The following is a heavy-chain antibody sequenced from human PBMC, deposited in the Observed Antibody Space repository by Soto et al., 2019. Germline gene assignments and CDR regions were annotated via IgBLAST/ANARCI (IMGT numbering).Heavy chain of an antibody. D-gene: IGHD2-15*01. V-gene: IGHV1-3*01. Sequence: QVQLVQSGAEVKKPGASVKISCKASGYTFTNYAIHWVRQAPGQRLEWMGWINAGNGDTKYSQKFQGRVTITRDTSATTAYMELSSLRSEDTAVYYCASDRVVVVGATGAFDIWGQGTTVIVSS. CDR3: ASDRVVVVGATGAFDI. J-gene: IGHJ3*02. CDR2: INAGNGDT. CDR1: GYTFTNYA.